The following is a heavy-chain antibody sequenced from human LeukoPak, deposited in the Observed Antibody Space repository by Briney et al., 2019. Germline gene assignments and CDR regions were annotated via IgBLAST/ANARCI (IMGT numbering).Heavy chain of an antibody. CDR3: ARAQRSSSWFDY. J-gene: IGHJ4*02. CDR2: MNPNSGNT. V-gene: IGHV1-8*03. D-gene: IGHD6-13*01. Sequence: GASVKVSCKASGYTFTSYDINWVRQATEQGLEWMGWMNPNSGNTGYAQKFQGRVTITRNTSISTAYMELSSLRSEDTAVYYCARAQRSSSWFDYWGQGTLVTVSS. CDR1: GYTFTSYD.